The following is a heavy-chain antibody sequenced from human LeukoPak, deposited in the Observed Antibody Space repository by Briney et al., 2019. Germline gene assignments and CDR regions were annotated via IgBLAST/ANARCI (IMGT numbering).Heavy chain of an antibody. J-gene: IGHJ4*02. Sequence: SVKVSCKASGGTFSIYTISWVRQAPGQGLEWMGRIIPILGIANYAQKFQGRVTITADKSTSTAYMELSSLRSEDTAVYYCARTPDYDILTGYYRYYFDYWGQGTLVTVSS. CDR3: ARTPDYDILTGYYRYYFDY. D-gene: IGHD3-9*01. CDR1: GGTFSIYT. V-gene: IGHV1-69*02. CDR2: IIPILGIA.